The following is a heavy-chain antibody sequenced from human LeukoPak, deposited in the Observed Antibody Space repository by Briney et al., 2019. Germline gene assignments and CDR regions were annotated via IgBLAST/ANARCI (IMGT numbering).Heavy chain of an antibody. J-gene: IGHJ6*03. CDR2: ISSSSSYI. Sequence: KSGGSLRLSCAASGFTFSSYSMNWVRQAPGKGLEWVSSISSSSSYIYYADSVKGRFTISRDNAKNSLYLQMNSLRAEDTAVYYCARSRRGLYCYYYMDVWGKGTTVTISS. CDR3: ARSRRGLYCYYYMDV. CDR1: GFTFSSYS. V-gene: IGHV3-21*01.